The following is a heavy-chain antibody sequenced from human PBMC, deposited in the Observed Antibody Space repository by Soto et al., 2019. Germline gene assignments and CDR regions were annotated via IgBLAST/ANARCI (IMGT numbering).Heavy chain of an antibody. CDR2: IIPIFGTA. CDR3: ARDRVAEIVVVPAAIGAASKPHMKYYYYGMDV. CDR1: GVTFSSYA. V-gene: IGHV1-69*06. Sequence: QVQLVQSGAEVKKPGSSVKVSCKASGVTFSSYAISWVRQAPGQGLEWMGGIIPIFGTANYAQKFQGRVTITADKSTSTAYMDLSSLRSEDTAVYYCARDRVAEIVVVPAAIGAASKPHMKYYYYGMDVWGQGTTVTVSS. J-gene: IGHJ6*02. D-gene: IGHD2-2*01.